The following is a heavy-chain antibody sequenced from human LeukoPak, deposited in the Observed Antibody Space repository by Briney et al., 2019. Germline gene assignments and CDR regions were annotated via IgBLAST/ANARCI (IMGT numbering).Heavy chain of an antibody. CDR3: ATKGGVVGATNFDY. CDR1: GGSISSGDYY. V-gene: IGHV4-30-4*08. CDR2: IYYSGSA. Sequence: SETLSLTCTVSGGSISSGDYYWSWIRQPPGKCLEWIGDIYYSGSAYYHPSLKSRVTISVDTSKNQFSLKLSSVTAADTAVYYCATKGGVVGATNFDYWGQGTLVTVSS. D-gene: IGHD1-26*01. J-gene: IGHJ4*02.